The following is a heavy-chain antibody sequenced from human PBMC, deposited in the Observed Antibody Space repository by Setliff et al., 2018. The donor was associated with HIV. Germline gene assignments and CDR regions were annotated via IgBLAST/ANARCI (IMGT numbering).Heavy chain of an antibody. CDR1: NGSFNGYY. Sequence: SETLSLTCAVYNGSFNGYYWSWIRQPPGKGLEWIGEINHSGGMTFNPSLNGRVGISVDTSKNQFSLKLITLTVADTAVYYCALLEVPFIGGRIPSFWGQGTLGTVS. V-gene: IGHV4-34*01. D-gene: IGHD3-16*01. J-gene: IGHJ4*02. CDR2: INHSGGM. CDR3: ALLEVPFIGGRIPSF.